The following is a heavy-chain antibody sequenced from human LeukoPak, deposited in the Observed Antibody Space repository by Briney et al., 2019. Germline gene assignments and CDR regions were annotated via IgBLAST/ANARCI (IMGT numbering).Heavy chain of an antibody. Sequence: GKSLRLSCVVCGLNFTNSGVQWVRQARDKGREGVAVISYDGSHQYYADSVRGRFTISRDDAKTSVFLQMDSLRVEDTAVYYCAKDGGDHRNSWFDPWGQGTLVSVSS. CDR1: GLNFTNSG. CDR2: ISYDGSHQ. V-gene: IGHV3-30*18. CDR3: AKDGGDHRNSWFDP. D-gene: IGHD2-21*02. J-gene: IGHJ5*02.